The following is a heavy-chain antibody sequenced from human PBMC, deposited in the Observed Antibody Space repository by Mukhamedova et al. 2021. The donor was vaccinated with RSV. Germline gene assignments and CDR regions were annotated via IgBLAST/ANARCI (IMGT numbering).Heavy chain of an antibody. Sequence: TVSGYSINNGYYWSWIRQSPGKGLEWIGSLYHSGSGFYNPALRSRGIISVDTSKNQFSLQLTSLTAADTAVYFCASLVVGGVNFDY. V-gene: IGHV4-38-2*02. CDR2: LYHSGSG. D-gene: IGHD1-26*01. CDR3: ASLVVGGVNFDY. J-gene: IGHJ4*01. CDR1: GYSINNGYY.